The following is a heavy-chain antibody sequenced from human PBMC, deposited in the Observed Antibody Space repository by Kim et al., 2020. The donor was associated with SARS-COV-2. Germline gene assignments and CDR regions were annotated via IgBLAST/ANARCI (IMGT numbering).Heavy chain of an antibody. V-gene: IGHV4-4*02. CDR3: ARDRIAAAGTDYYGMDV. D-gene: IGHD6-13*01. J-gene: IGHJ6*02. CDR1: GGSISSSNW. CDR2: IYHSGST. Sequence: SETLSLTCAVSGGSISSSNWWSWVRQPPGKGLEWIGEIYHSGSTNYNPSLRSRVTISVDKSKNQFSLKLSSVTAADTAVYYCARDRIAAAGTDYYGMDVWGQGTTVTVSS.